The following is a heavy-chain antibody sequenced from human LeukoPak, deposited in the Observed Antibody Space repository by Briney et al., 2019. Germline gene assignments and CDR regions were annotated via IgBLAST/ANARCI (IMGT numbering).Heavy chain of an antibody. CDR3: VCLGLGGLSLD. Sequence: PGGSLRLSCAASGFTFSNYEMNWVRQAPGKGLEWVSYISRGGNTKYYSDSVKGRFTVSRDNAKNSLYLQMNSLRVEDTAVYYCVCLGLGGLSLDWGQGTLVTVSS. J-gene: IGHJ4*02. D-gene: IGHD3-16*01. CDR1: GFTFSNYE. CDR2: ISRGGNTK. V-gene: IGHV3-48*03.